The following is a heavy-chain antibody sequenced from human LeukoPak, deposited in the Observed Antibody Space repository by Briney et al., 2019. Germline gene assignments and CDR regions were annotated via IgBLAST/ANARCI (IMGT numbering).Heavy chain of an antibody. D-gene: IGHD5-24*01. CDR2: IYHSGST. CDR1: GYSISSGYY. Sequence: PSETLSLTRAVSGYSISSGYYWGWIRQPPGKGLEWIGSIYHSGSTYYNPSLKSRVTISVDTSKNQFSLKLSSVTAADTAVYYCARQRNYFDYWGQGTLVTVSS. CDR3: ARQRNYFDY. V-gene: IGHV4-38-2*01. J-gene: IGHJ4*02.